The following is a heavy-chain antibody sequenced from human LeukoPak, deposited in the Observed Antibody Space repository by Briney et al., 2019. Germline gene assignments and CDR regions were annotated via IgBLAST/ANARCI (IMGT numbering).Heavy chain of an antibody. Sequence: PGGSLRLSCAASVFTFNTYSMNCVRQGPGKGLECISHISSSSTIYYSDSVKGRFTISRDNAKTSLYLQMNSLRDEDTAMYYCARVEQKPRAVCGMDVWGQGTTVTVSS. CDR1: VFTFNTYS. V-gene: IGHV3-48*02. D-gene: IGHD6-13*01. J-gene: IGHJ6*02. CDR3: ARVEQKPRAVCGMDV. CDR2: ISSSSTI.